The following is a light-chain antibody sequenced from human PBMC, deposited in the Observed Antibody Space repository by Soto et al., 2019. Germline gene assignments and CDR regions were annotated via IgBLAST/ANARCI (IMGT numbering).Light chain of an antibody. J-gene: IGKJ4*01. CDR2: GAS. Sequence: DIQMTQSPSSLSASVGDRVNITCRASQPITKFLNWFQHKPGEAPKRLIYGASILQDGVPSRFSGSGSGTDYTLTISGLQTEDFATYFCQQSDSVPLTFGGGTKVEI. V-gene: IGKV1-39*01. CDR1: QPITKF. CDR3: QQSDSVPLT.